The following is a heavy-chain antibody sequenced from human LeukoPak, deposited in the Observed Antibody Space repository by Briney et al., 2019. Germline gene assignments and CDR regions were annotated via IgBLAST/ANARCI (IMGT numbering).Heavy chain of an antibody. Sequence: ASVKVSCKASGGTFSSYAISWVRQAPGQGLEWMGRIIPILGIANYAQKFQGRVTITADKSTSTAYMELSSLRSEDTAVYYCARAHYVLRFLEWSSYYFDYWGQGTLVTVSS. J-gene: IGHJ4*02. CDR2: IIPILGIA. V-gene: IGHV1-69*04. CDR3: ARAHYVLRFLEWSSYYFDY. D-gene: IGHD3-3*01. CDR1: GGTFSSYA.